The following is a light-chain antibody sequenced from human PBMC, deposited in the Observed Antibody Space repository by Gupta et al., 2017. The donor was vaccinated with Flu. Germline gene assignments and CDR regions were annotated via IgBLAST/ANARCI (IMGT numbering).Light chain of an antibody. CDR3: RQGLQIPYT. J-gene: IGKJ2*01. Sequence: DIVVTQSPLFLPVTPGEPASISCRSRQSLLNSNGYNYLDWFLQKPGQSPQLLIFLGSNRAFGVPGRFSGSGSGTEFTLKISIVDAEDVRVYYCRQGLQIPYTFGQGTKIEI. V-gene: IGKV2-28*01. CDR2: LGS. CDR1: QSLLNSNGYNY.